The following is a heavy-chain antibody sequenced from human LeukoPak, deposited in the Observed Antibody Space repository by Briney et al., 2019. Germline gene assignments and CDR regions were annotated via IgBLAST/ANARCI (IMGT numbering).Heavy chain of an antibody. CDR3: ARGDYEILTGYVYFDY. CDR2: IYYSGST. J-gene: IGHJ4*02. Sequence: ASETLSLTCTVSGGSISSYYWSWIRQPPGKGLEWLGYIYYSGSTNYNPSLKSRVTISVDTSKNQFSLKLSSVTAADTAVYYCARGDYEILTGYVYFDYWGQGTLVTVSS. D-gene: IGHD3-9*01. V-gene: IGHV4-59*01. CDR1: GGSISSYY.